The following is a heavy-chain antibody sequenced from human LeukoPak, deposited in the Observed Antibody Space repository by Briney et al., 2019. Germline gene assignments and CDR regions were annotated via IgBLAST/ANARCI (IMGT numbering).Heavy chain of an antibody. J-gene: IGHJ5*02. CDR2: ISWNSGSI. CDR1: GFTFDDYA. CDR3: ASAAVAGYNWFDP. D-gene: IGHD6-19*01. V-gene: IGHV3-9*01. Sequence: GGSLRLSCAASGFTFDDYAMHWVRQAPGKGLEWVSGISWNSGSIGYVDSVQGRFTISRDNAKNSLYLQMNSLRAEDSAVYYCASAAVAGYNWFDPWGQGTLVTVSS.